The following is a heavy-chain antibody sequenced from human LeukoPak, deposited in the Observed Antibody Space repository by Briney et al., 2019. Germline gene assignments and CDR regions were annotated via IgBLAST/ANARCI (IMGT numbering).Heavy chain of an antibody. CDR2: ISYDGSNK. CDR1: GFTFSSYA. V-gene: IGHV3-30*04. CDR3: ASPHYYDSSGPDYFDY. Sequence: GGSLRLSCAASGFTFSSYAMHWVRQAPGKGLEWVAVISYDGSNKYYADSVKGRFTISRDNSKNTLYLQVNSLRAEDTAVYYCASPHYYDSSGPDYFDYWGQGTLVTVSS. J-gene: IGHJ4*02. D-gene: IGHD3-22*01.